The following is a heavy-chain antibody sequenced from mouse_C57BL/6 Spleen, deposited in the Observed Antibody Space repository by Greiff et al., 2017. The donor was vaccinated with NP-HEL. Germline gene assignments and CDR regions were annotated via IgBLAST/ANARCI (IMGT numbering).Heavy chain of an antibody. CDR3: ARYPSGSWFAY. CDR2: INPNNGGT. J-gene: IGHJ3*01. V-gene: IGHV1-26*01. CDR1: GYTFTDYY. Sequence: EVQLQQSGPELVKPGASVKISCKASGYTFTDYYMNWVKQSHGKSLEWIGDINPNNGGTSYNQKFKGKATLTVDKSSSTAYMELRGLTSEDSAVYYCARYPSGSWFAYWGQGTLVTVSA. D-gene: IGHD1-3*01.